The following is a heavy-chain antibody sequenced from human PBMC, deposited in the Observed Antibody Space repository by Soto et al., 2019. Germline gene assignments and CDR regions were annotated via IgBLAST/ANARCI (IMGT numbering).Heavy chain of an antibody. CDR2: IYYSGST. J-gene: IGHJ4*02. CDR3: ARHQSGYDAEIDY. Sequence: SETLSLTCTVSGGSISSSSYYWGWIRQPPGKGLEWIGSIYYSGSTYYNPSLKSRVTISVDTSKNQFSLKLSSVTAADTAVYYCARHQSGYDAEIDYWGQGTLVTVSS. V-gene: IGHV4-39*01. CDR1: GGSISSSSYY. D-gene: IGHD5-12*01.